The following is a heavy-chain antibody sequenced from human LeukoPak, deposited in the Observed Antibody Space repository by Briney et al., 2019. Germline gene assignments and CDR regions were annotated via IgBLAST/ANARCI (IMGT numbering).Heavy chain of an antibody. V-gene: IGHV3-30*04. CDR1: GLTFSSYA. J-gene: IGHJ3*02. D-gene: IGHD4-17*01. Sequence: PGGSLTLSCAASGLTFSSYAMHWVRQAPGKGLEWVAVISYDGRNKYYADSVKGRFTISRDNSKNTLYLQMNSLRAEDTAVYYCARDQGYGDFTGAFDIWGQGTMVTVSS. CDR2: ISYDGRNK. CDR3: ARDQGYGDFTGAFDI.